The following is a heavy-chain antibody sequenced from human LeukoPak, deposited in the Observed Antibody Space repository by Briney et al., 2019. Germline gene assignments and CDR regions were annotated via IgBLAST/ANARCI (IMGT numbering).Heavy chain of an antibody. D-gene: IGHD4-11*01. CDR2: INQDESEE. J-gene: IGHJ4*02. CDR1: GFTFSSYW. V-gene: IGHV3-7*04. Sequence: GGSLRLSCAASGFTFSSYWMSWVRHALGKGLEWVANINQDESEENFVDSVKGRFSISRDNAKRSLYLQMNSLRAEDTAMYYCARDRGYSTFDFWGQGTLVTVSS. CDR3: ARDRGYSTFDF.